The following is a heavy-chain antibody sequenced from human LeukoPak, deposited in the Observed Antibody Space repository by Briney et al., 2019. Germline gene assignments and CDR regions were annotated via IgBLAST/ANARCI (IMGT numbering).Heavy chain of an antibody. CDR1: GYTFTSYY. D-gene: IGHD2-2*01. CDR3: ASVGYCSSTSRYFIFDY. CDR2: INPSGGST. J-gene: IGHJ4*02. Sequence: ASVKVSCKAPGYTFTSYYMQWVRQAPGQGLEWMGIINPSGGSTSYAQKFQGRVTMTRDTSTSTVYMELSSLRSEDTAVYYCASVGYCSSTSRYFIFDYWGQGTLVTVSS. V-gene: IGHV1-46*01.